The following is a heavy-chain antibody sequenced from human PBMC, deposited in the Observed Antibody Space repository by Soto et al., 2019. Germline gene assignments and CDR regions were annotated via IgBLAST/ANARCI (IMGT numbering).Heavy chain of an antibody. CDR3: ATFRGMTTATTERYFDY. V-gene: IGHV4-39*01. J-gene: IGHJ4*02. D-gene: IGHD4-17*01. CDR2: IYYSGST. Sequence: PSETLSLTCTVSGGSISSSSYYWGWIRKPPGKGLEWAGTIYYSGSTYYNPSLESRVIISVDTSKNQFSLKLSSVTASDAAVYYCATFRGMTTATTERYFDYWGQGTLVTVSS. CDR1: GGSISSSSYY.